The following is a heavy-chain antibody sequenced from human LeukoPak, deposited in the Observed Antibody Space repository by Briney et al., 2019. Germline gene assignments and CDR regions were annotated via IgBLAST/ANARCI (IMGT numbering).Heavy chain of an antibody. CDR2: ISHTGGT. D-gene: IGHD6-13*01. V-gene: IGHV4-59*12. CDR3: ARRRRIEAAGSRGDAFDI. Sequence: SETLSLTCTVSGGSISSYYWSWIRQPPGKGLEWIGYISHTGGTYYNSSLLSRVTISVDRSKNQFLLTLGSVTAADTAVYFCARRRRIEAAGSRGDAFDIWGQGTMVTVSS. CDR1: GGSISSYY. J-gene: IGHJ3*02.